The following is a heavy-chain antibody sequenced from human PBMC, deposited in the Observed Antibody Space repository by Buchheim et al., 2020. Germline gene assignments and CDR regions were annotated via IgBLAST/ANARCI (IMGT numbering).Heavy chain of an antibody. CDR1: GGSISSSNYY. CDR3: ARLTSAPITFGNYYYYMDV. CDR2: IYYSGRT. V-gene: IGHV4-39*01. J-gene: IGHJ6*03. D-gene: IGHD2/OR15-2a*01. Sequence: QLQLQESGPGLVKPSETLSLTCTVSGGSISSSNYYWGWIRQPPGKGLEWIGSIYYSGRTYYNPSLKSRVTISVDTSKNLFSLKLSSVTAADTAMYYCARLTSAPITFGNYYYYMDVWGKGTT.